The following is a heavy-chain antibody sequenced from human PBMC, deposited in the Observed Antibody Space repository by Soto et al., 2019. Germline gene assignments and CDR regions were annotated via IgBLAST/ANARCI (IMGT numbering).Heavy chain of an antibody. CDR2: IKSKTDGGTT. Sequence: RLSCAASGFNFNYAWMNWVRQAPGKGLEWVGKIKSKTDGGTTDNAAPVKGRLTISRDDTKNTLYLQMNSLKTEDTAVYYCTTDPLGIVLVPAANYGMDVWGQGTTVTVSS. J-gene: IGHJ6*02. V-gene: IGHV3-15*07. CDR1: GFNFNYAW. CDR3: TTDPLGIVLVPAANYGMDV. D-gene: IGHD2-2*01.